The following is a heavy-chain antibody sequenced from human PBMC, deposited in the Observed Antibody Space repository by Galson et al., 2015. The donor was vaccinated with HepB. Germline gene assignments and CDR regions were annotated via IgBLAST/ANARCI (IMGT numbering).Heavy chain of an antibody. CDR3: ARAVGNYCDSTGYWPFDH. V-gene: IGHV3-48*01. CDR2: IGTSSSTI. D-gene: IGHD3-22*01. J-gene: IGHJ4*02. Sequence: SLRLSCAASGFTFSRYTMNWVRQAPGKGLEWVSYIGTSSSTIYYTDSVKGRFTISRDDAKNSLFLQMNSLRAEDTAVYYCARAVGNYCDSTGYWPFDHWGQGTLVTVSS. CDR1: GFTFSRYT.